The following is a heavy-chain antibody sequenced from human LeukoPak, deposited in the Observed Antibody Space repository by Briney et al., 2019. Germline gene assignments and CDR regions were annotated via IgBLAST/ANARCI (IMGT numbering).Heavy chain of an antibody. CDR3: AKEAYYYDSSGYYLDY. CDR1: GFTFSSYA. J-gene: IGHJ4*02. D-gene: IGHD3-22*01. V-gene: IGHV3-23*01. Sequence: GGSLRLSCAASGFTFSSYAMSWVRQAPGKGLEWVSAISGSGGSTYYADSVKGRFTISRDNSKNTLYLQINSLRAEDTAVYYCAKEAYYYDSSGYYLDYWGQGTLVTVSS. CDR2: ISGSGGST.